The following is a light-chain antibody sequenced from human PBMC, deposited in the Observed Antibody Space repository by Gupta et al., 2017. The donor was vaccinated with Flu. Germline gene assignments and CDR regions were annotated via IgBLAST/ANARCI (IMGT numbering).Light chain of an antibody. CDR2: DNR. Sequence: SFVLMQPPSVSVAPGQTTTSTWVGDNIGSKSAHWYQQKQGQAPVLVVYDNRDRPSRIPERFSGYNYGKTETLSTSRVEAGDEADDYCQVSDSSSGDNGFGGGTKLTVL. J-gene: IGLJ3*02. CDR1: NIGSKS. CDR3: QVSDSSSGDNG. V-gene: IGLV3-21*02.